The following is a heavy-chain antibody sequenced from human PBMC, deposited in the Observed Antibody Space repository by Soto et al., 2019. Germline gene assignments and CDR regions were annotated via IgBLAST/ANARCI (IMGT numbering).Heavy chain of an antibody. J-gene: IGHJ4*02. Sequence: TLSLTCTVSGGSIGTYYWSWIRQPPGKGLEWIGYVFYSGSAKYNSSLKSRVTMSVDTSKNQFSLTLTSINTADTAVYYCARSSNWFLSPFDYWGPGILVTLSS. CDR2: VFYSGSA. CDR3: ARSSNWFLSPFDY. D-gene: IGHD6-13*01. V-gene: IGHV4-59*01. CDR1: GGSIGTYY.